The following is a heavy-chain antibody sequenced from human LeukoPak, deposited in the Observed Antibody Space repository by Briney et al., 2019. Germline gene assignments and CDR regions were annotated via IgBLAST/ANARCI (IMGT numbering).Heavy chain of an antibody. J-gene: IGHJ4*02. CDR2: IWYDGSNK. D-gene: IGHD1-26*01. CDR3: ARDRVGASD. V-gene: IGHV3-33*08. Sequence: PGRSLRLSCAASGFTFSNDGMHWLRQAPGKGLEWVAVIWYDGSNKYYADSVKGRFTISRDNSQNTLYLQMNSLRAEDTAVYYCARDRVGASDWGQGTLVTVSS. CDR1: GFTFSNDG.